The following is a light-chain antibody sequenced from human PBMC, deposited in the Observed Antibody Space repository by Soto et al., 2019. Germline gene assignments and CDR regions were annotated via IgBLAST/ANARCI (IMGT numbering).Light chain of an antibody. Sequence: QSVLNQPASVSGSPGQSIAISCTGTSGDIGTYNLVSWYQQHPGKAPKLMISEVNKRPSGVSDRFSGSKSGDTASLTISGLRTEDEADYYCCSFAGSGTGVFGTGTKVTVL. J-gene: IGLJ1*01. CDR2: EVN. V-gene: IGLV2-23*02. CDR3: CSFAGSGTGV. CDR1: SGDIGTYNL.